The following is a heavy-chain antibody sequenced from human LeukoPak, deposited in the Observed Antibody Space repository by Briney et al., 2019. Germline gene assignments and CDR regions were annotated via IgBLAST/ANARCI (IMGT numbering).Heavy chain of an antibody. D-gene: IGHD3-22*01. CDR3: ARSNLGSYDQSGYYHY. Sequence: SETLSLTCTVSGGSLSGYYWNWIRQPAGKGLEWCGRIYISGNTWYKPSLQSRVTMSVDTSKNQFSLKMSSLTAADTAVYYCARSNLGSYDQSGYYHYWGQGTRVTVSS. V-gene: IGHV4-4*07. CDR1: GGSLSGYY. CDR2: IYISGNT. J-gene: IGHJ4*02.